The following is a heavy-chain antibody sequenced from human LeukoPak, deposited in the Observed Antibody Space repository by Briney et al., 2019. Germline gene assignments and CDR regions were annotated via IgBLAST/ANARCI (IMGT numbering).Heavy chain of an antibody. CDR2: ISYDGSKR. CDR3: AREGHTSGYCGTFDV. Sequence: KAGGSLRLSCAASGFTFSTYAVHWVRQAPGKGLEWVAVISYDGSKRYYADSVKGRLTISRDDSKNTVYLQMKSLRPEDTAVYYCAREGHTSGYCGTFDVWSQGTTVAVS. V-gene: IGHV3-30-3*01. D-gene: IGHD3-22*01. J-gene: IGHJ3*01. CDR1: GFTFSTYA.